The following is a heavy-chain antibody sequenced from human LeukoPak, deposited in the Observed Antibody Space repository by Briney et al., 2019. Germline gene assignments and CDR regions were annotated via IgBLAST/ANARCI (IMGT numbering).Heavy chain of an antibody. D-gene: IGHD3-10*01. CDR3: ARPSITMVRGFDP. Sequence: SETLSLTCTVSGGSISSSSYYWGWIRQPPGMGLEWIGSIYYSGSTYYNPSLKSRVTISVDTSKNQFSLKPSSVTAADTAVYYCARPSITMVRGFDPWGQGTLVTVSS. CDR1: GGSISSSSYY. J-gene: IGHJ5*02. CDR2: IYYSGST. V-gene: IGHV4-39*01.